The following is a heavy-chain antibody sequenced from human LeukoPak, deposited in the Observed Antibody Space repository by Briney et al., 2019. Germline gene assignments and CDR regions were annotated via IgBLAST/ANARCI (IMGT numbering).Heavy chain of an antibody. CDR1: GFTFDDYA. J-gene: IGHJ4*02. Sequence: GGSLRLSCAASGFTFDDYAMHWVRQAPGKGLEWVSGISWNSGSIGYADSVKGRFTISRDNAKNSLYLQMNSLRAEDTALYYCAKFTGYTARADWGRGTLVTVS. D-gene: IGHD5-18*01. CDR3: AKFTGYTARAD. CDR2: ISWNSGSI. V-gene: IGHV3-9*01.